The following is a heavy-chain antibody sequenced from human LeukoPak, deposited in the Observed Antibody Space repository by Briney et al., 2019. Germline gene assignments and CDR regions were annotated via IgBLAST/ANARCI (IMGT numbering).Heavy chain of an antibody. CDR3: ASIAAAW. V-gene: IGHV4-59*01. D-gene: IGHD6-13*01. CDR2: IYYSGST. Sequence: PSETLSLTCTVSGGSISGYYWSWIRQPPGKGLEWIGYIYYSGSTNYNPSLKSRVTISVDTSKNQFSLKLSSVTAADTAVYYCASIAAAWWGQGTLVTVSS. CDR1: GGSISGYY. J-gene: IGHJ4*02.